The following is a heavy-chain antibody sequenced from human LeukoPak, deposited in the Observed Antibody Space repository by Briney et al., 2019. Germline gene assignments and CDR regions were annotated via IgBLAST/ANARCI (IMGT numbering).Heavy chain of an antibody. CDR1: GASISTYF. CDR2: AYHTGNH. J-gene: IGHJ4*02. CDR3: ALIAAGRPIDS. Sequence: PSETLSLTCTVSGASISTYFWSWIRQSAGKGLEWLGYAYHTGNHYYNPSLKSRLTFSVDTSKNQFSLRLTSVTAADTAVYYCALIAAGRPIDSWGQGTLVTVSS. D-gene: IGHD6-25*01. V-gene: IGHV4-59*01.